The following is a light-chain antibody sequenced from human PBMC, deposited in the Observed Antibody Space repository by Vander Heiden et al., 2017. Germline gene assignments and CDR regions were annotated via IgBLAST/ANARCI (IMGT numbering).Light chain of an antibody. CDR3: QVWDSNSDHPI. CDR2: DDS. CDR1: NIGRKS. Sequence: SYVLAHPPSMAVPPGQTARINCWGFNIGRKSVHWYKQKPGQAPVLVVYDDSDRPSGIPERISGSKSGNTATLIISRVEAGDEADYYCQVWDSNSDHPIFGTGTKVTVL. J-gene: IGLJ1*01. V-gene: IGLV3-21*02.